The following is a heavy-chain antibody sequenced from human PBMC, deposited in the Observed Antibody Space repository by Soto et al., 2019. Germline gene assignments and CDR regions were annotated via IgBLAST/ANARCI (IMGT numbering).Heavy chain of an antibody. Sequence: HPGTLAITCGVSRTTVLSYPWSWIRKHPGKGLEWIGYISYTGSTKYSPSLKSRVTISEDASANQFSLRLSSVTAADTAVYYCAREAGVVTMAWFALWGQGTVVPVSS. CDR3: AREAGVVTMAWFAL. D-gene: IGHD3-3*01. V-gene: IGHV4-59*02. CDR2: ISYTGST. CDR1: RTTVLSYP. J-gene: IGHJ4*02.